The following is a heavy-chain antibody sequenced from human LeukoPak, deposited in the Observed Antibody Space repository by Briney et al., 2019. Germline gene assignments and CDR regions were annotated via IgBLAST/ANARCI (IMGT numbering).Heavy chain of an antibody. Sequence: GGSLRLSCAASGFTFSSYGMHWVRQAPGKGLEWVAFIRYDGSNKYYADSVKGRFTISRDNSKNTLYLQMNSLRAEVTAVYYCAKEGLYYYDSSGGNWYFDLWGRGTLVTVSS. D-gene: IGHD3-22*01. CDR3: AKEGLYYYDSSGGNWYFDL. J-gene: IGHJ2*01. CDR1: GFTFSSYG. CDR2: IRYDGSNK. V-gene: IGHV3-30*02.